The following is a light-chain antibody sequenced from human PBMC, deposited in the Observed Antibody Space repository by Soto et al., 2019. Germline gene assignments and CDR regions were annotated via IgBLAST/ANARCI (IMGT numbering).Light chain of an antibody. CDR2: YAS. V-gene: IGKV3-15*01. CDR1: QSVSSN. J-gene: IGKJ4*01. CDR3: QQYNSWPLT. Sequence: EIVMTQSPATLSVSPGERATLSCRASQSVSSNLAWYQQKPGQAPRLLIYYASTRATGIPARFSGSGSGTEFTLTISSLQSEDFAVYYCQQYNSWPLTFGGGTKVEIK.